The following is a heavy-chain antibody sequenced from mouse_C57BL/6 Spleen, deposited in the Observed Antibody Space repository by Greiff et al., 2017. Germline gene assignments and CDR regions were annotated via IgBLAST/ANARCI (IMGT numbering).Heavy chain of an antibody. Sequence: QVQLQQPGAELVRPGSSVKLSCKASGYTFTSYWMDWVKQRPGQGLEWIGNIYPSDSETHYNQKFKDKATLTVDKSSSTAYMQLSSLTSEDSAVYYCARLGWDGGYFDVWGTGTTVTVSS. CDR2: IYPSDSET. CDR1: GYTFTSYW. J-gene: IGHJ1*03. V-gene: IGHV1-61*01. D-gene: IGHD4-1*01. CDR3: ARLGWDGGYFDV.